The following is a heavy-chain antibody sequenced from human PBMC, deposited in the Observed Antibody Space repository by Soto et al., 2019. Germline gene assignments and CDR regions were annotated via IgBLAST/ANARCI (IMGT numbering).Heavy chain of an antibody. CDR3: AGPGEQHRY. Sequence: QTGGSLRLSCAASGFTVSSNHMSWVRQAPGKGLEWVSLIYSGGSTYYADSVKGRFTFSRDNSQNTLYLQMNSLRAEDTAVYYCAGPGEQHRYWGQGTLVTVSS. CDR2: IYSGGST. CDR1: GFTVSSNH. V-gene: IGHV3-66*01. D-gene: IGHD3-16*01. J-gene: IGHJ4*02.